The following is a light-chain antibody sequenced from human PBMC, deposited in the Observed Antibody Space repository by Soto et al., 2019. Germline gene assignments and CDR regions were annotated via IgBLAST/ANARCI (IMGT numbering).Light chain of an antibody. V-gene: IGLV2-14*01. CDR3: SSYTSISTWV. CDR1: SSDVGHYNY. Sequence: QSALTQPASVSGSPGQSITISCTGTSSDVGHYNYVSWYQQHPGKAPKLMIYEVTNRPSGVSKRFSGSKSGNTASLTISGLQAEDEADYYCSSYTSISTWVFGGGTKLTVL. CDR2: EVT. J-gene: IGLJ3*02.